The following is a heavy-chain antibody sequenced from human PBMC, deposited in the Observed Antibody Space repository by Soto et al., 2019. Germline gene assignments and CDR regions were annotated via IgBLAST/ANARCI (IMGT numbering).Heavy chain of an antibody. V-gene: IGHV4-34*09. D-gene: IGHD3-10*01. CDR2: INHSGST. CDR1: GGSFSGYY. J-gene: IGHJ3*02. CDR3: ARVITMVRGVIRGDAFDI. Sequence: SETLSITCAVYGGSFSGYYWNWIRQPPGKGLEWIGEINHSGSTYYNPSLKSRVTISVDTSKNQFSLKLSSVTAADTAVYYCARVITMVRGVIRGDAFDIWGQGTMVTVS.